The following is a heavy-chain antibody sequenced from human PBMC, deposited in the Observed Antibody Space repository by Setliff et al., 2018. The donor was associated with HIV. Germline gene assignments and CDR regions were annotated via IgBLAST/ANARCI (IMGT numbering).Heavy chain of an antibody. Sequence: SVKVSCKPSRGTFSSFGITWVRQAPGQGLECLGTITPVLGTANYQRQFQDRVTITVDKSTNTVYMELSSLTSDDTAIYYCARFFRQYYHSSTSSPNFLDSWGQGTLVTVSS. CDR3: ARFFRQYYHSSTSSPNFLDS. CDR2: ITPVLGTA. CDR1: RGTFSSFG. J-gene: IGHJ4*02. D-gene: IGHD3-3*01. V-gene: IGHV1-69*04.